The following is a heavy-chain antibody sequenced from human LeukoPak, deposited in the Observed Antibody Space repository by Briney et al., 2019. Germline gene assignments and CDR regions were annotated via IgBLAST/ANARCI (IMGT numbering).Heavy chain of an antibody. J-gene: IGHJ4*02. CDR1: GGSISSSSYY. CDR3: ASSMAAAGIFDY. V-gene: IGHV4-39*01. Sequence: SSETLSLTCTVSGGSISSSSYYWGWIRQPPGKGLEWIGSIYYSGSTYYNPSLKSRVTISVDTSKNQFSLKLSSVTAADTAVYYCASSMAAAGIFDYWGQGTLVTVSS. D-gene: IGHD6-13*01. CDR2: IYYSGST.